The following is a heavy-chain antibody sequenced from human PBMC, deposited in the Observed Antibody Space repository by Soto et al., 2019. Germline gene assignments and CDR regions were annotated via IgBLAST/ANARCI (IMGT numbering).Heavy chain of an antibody. Sequence: SGKVCCKASGGSFSSYAISWVRQAPGQGLEWMGGIIPIFGTANYAQKFQGRVTITADESTSTAYMELSSLRSEDTAVYYCARPKPELRADYYYGMDVWRQGTTFPVSS. D-gene: IGHD1-7*01. CDR2: IIPIFGTA. CDR1: GGSFSSYA. V-gene: IGHV1-69*13. J-gene: IGHJ6*02. CDR3: ARPKPELRADYYYGMDV.